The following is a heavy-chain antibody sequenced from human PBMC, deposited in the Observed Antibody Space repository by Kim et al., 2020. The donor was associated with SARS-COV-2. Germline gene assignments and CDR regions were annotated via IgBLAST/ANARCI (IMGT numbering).Heavy chain of an antibody. D-gene: IGHD1-26*01. Sequence: SETLSLTCTVSGGSISSYYWSWIRQPPGKGLEWIGYIYYSGSTNYNPSLKSRVTISVDTSKNQFSLKLSSVTAADTAVYYCARVEESGRGPYYFDYWGQGTLVTVSS. CDR2: IYYSGST. CDR3: ARVEESGRGPYYFDY. CDR1: GGSISSYY. V-gene: IGHV4-59*01. J-gene: IGHJ4*02.